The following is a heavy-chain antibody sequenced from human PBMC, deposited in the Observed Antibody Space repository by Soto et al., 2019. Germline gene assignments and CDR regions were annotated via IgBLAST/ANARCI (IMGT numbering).Heavy chain of an antibody. CDR3: AHSPSADLDCSGGSCYSGFGY. CDR1: GFSLSTTGVG. Sequence: QITLKESGPTLVKPTQTLTLTCTFSGFSLSTTGVGVGWIRQPPGKALEWLALLYWDDDKRYSPSLKSRLTITKDTSKNQVVLTMTNMDPVDTDTYYCAHSPSADLDCSGGSCYSGFGYWGQGTLVTVSS. D-gene: IGHD2-15*01. V-gene: IGHV2-5*02. J-gene: IGHJ4*02. CDR2: LYWDDDK.